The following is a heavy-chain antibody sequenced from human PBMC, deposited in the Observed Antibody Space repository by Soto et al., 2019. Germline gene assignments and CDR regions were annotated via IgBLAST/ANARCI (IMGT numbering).Heavy chain of an antibody. D-gene: IGHD5-12*01. J-gene: IGHJ4*02. V-gene: IGHV4-39*01. CDR1: GGSISSSSYY. Sequence: SETLSLTCTVSGGSISSSSYYWGWIRQPPGKGLEWIGSIYYSGSTYYNPSLKSRVTISVDTSKNQFSLKLSSVTAADTAVYYCARLESGYDYALLAYWGKGTLVPVSP. CDR3: ARLESGYDYALLAY. CDR2: IYYSGST.